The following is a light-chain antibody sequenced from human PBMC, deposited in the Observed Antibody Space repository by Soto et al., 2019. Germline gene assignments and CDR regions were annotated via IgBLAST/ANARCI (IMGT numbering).Light chain of an antibody. CDR1: QTISSW. V-gene: IGKV1-5*03. Sequence: DIQMTQSPSTLSASVGDRVTITCRASQTISSWLAWYQQKPGKAPKLLIYKASSLESGVPSRFSGSESGTEFTLTISSLQPDDFATYYCQQYNSYPLTFSGGTKVEIK. CDR3: QQYNSYPLT. CDR2: KAS. J-gene: IGKJ4*01.